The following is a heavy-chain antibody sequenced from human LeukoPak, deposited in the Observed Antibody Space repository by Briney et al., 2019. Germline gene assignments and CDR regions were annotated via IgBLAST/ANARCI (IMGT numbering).Heavy chain of an antibody. CDR3: ARDYDFWSGPYYYYGMDV. D-gene: IGHD3-3*01. V-gene: IGHV3-48*02. Sequence: GGSLRLSCAGSGFTVGSNYMCWVRQAPGKGLEWVSYISSSSSTIYYADSVKGRFTISRDNAKNSLYLQMNSLRDEDTAVYYCARDYDFWSGPYYYYGMDVWGQGTTVTVSS. CDR2: ISSSSSTI. J-gene: IGHJ6*02. CDR1: GFTVGSNY.